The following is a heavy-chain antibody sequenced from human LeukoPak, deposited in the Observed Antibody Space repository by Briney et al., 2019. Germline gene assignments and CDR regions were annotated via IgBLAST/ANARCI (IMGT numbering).Heavy chain of an antibody. V-gene: IGHV4-39*01. D-gene: IGHD4-17*01. CDR2: IIYSGTT. CDR1: GVSISGSNYY. J-gene: IGHJ4*02. Sequence: KPSETLSLTCTVSGVSISGSNYYWGWVRQSPEKGLEWIGSIIYSGTTHYDPSLRSRVTISVDTSKSQFSLRLTSVTAADTAVYYCARDFGDHRIDYWGQGTLVTVSS. CDR3: ARDFGDHRIDY.